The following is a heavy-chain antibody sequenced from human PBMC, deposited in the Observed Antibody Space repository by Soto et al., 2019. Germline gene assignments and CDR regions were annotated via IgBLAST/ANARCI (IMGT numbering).Heavy chain of an antibody. CDR2: INPNSGGT. D-gene: IGHD6-6*01. Sequence: SVELTCKAPGYAFSGFYMRWVRQANGKGLEWMGWINPNSGGTHYAQKFQGRVTMTRDTSISTAYMELNRLRSDDTAVYYCARGGSSSSWETNYGPDVWGQGTTVTVSS. J-gene: IGHJ6*02. V-gene: IGHV1-2*02. CDR3: ARGGSSSSWETNYGPDV. CDR1: GYAFSGFY.